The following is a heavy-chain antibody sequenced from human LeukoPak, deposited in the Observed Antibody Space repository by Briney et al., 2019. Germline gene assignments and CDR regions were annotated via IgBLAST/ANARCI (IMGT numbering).Heavy chain of an antibody. D-gene: IGHD3-10*01. V-gene: IGHV1-69*11. CDR1: GGTFSSYA. CDR2: IIPILGTA. Sequence: SVKVSCKASGGTFSSYAISWVRQAPGQGLEWMGRIIPILGTANYAQKFQGRVTITTDESTSTAYMELSSLRSEDTAVYYCAIEWFGELWPFDYWGQGTLVTVSS. J-gene: IGHJ4*02. CDR3: AIEWFGELWPFDY.